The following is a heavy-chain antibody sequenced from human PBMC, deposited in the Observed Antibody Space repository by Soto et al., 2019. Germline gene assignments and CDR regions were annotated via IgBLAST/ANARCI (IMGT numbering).Heavy chain of an antibody. V-gene: IGHV4-59*01. D-gene: IGHD1-26*01. CDR1: GGSISSYY. J-gene: IGHJ4*02. CDR2: IYYSGST. CDR3: ARVSGTVGTRTLDY. Sequence: QVQLQESGPGLVKPSETLSLTCTVSGGSISSYYWSWIRQPPGKGLEWIGYIYYSGSTNYNPSLRSRVTISVDTSKNQFSLKLGSVTAADTAVYYCARVSGTVGTRTLDYWGQGTLVTVSS.